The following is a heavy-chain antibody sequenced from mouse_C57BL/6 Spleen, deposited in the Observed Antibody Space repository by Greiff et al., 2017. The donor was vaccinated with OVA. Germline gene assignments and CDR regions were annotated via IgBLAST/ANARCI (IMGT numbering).Heavy chain of an antibody. CDR3: ARPYYYGSSSSYWYFDV. J-gene: IGHJ1*03. CDR2: IDPSDSYT. CDR1: GYTFTSYW. Sequence: QVQLQQSGAELVKPGASVKLSCKASGYTFTSYWMQWVKQRPGQGLEWIGEIDPSDSYTNYNQKFKGKATLTVDTSSSTAYMQLSSLTSEDSAVYYCARPYYYGSSSSYWYFDVWGTGTTVTVSS. V-gene: IGHV1-50*01. D-gene: IGHD1-1*01.